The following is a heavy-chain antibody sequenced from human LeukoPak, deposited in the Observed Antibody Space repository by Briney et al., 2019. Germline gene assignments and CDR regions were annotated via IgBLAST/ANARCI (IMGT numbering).Heavy chain of an antibody. J-gene: IGHJ4*02. V-gene: IGHV4-30-4*01. Sequence: TSQTLSLTCTVSGGSISSGDYYWSWIRQPPGKGLEWIGYIYYSGSTYYNPSLKSRVTISVDTSKNQFSLKLSSVTAADTAVYYCATWGYYDTSGAVGYYFDYWGQGTLVTVSS. CDR3: ATWGYYDTSGAVGYYFDY. CDR1: GGSISSGDYY. CDR2: IYYSGST. D-gene: IGHD3-22*01.